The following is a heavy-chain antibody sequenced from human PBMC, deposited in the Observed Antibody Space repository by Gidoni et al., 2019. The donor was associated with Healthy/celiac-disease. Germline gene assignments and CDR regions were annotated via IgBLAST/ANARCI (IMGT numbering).Heavy chain of an antibody. Sequence: EVQLLESGGVLLQPGGSLRLSCAASGVTFSSYAMSWVRQAPGKGLEWVSDISGSGGSTYYADSVKGRFTISRDKSKNTLYLQMNSLRAEDTAVYYCANLGGYFDYWGQGTLVTVSS. CDR3: ANLGGYFDY. D-gene: IGHD3-16*01. J-gene: IGHJ4*02. CDR1: GVTFSSYA. CDR2: ISGSGGST. V-gene: IGHV3-23*01.